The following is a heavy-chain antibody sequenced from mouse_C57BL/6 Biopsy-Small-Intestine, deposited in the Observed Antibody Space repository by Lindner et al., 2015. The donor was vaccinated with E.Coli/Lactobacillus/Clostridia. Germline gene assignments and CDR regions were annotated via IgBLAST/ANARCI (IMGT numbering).Heavy chain of an antibody. CDR2: INPITGGT. D-gene: IGHD2-10*01. CDR3: ARSYYDNLDY. J-gene: IGHJ2*01. CDR1: GYSFTGYY. Sequence: VQLQESGPELVKPGASVKIPCKASGYSFTGYYMNWVKQSPEKSLEWIGEINPITGGTAYNQKFKAKATLTVDKSSSTAYMQLKSLTSEDSAVYYCARSYYDNLDYWGQGTILTVSS. V-gene: IGHV1-42*01.